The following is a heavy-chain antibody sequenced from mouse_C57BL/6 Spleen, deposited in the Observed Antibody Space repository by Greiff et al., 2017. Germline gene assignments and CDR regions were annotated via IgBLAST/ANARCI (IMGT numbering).Heavy chain of an antibody. Sequence: VKLMESGAELVRPGASVKLSCKASGYTFTDYYINWVKQRPGQGLEWIARIYPGSGNTYYNEKFKGKATLTAEKSSSTAYMQLSSLTSEDSAVYFCARTSSLDYWGQGTTLTVSS. J-gene: IGHJ2*01. V-gene: IGHV1-76*01. CDR2: IYPGSGNT. CDR3: ARTSSLDY. CDR1: GYTFTDYY.